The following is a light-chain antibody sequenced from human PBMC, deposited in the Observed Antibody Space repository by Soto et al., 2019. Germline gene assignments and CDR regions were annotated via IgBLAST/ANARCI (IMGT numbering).Light chain of an antibody. CDR1: SSDVGGYNY. Sequence: QSVLTQPASVSGSPGQSITISCTGPSSDVGGYNYVSWYQQHPGKAPKLMIFEVSNRPSGVSNRFSGSKSGNTASLTISGLQTEDEADYYCTSYTSSFTHLFGTGTKVTVL. J-gene: IGLJ1*01. CDR3: TSYTSSFTHL. CDR2: EVS. V-gene: IGLV2-14*01.